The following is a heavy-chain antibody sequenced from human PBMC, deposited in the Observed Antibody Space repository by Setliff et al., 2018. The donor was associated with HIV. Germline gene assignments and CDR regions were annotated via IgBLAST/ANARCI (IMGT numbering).Heavy chain of an antibody. CDR2: INWSGSTT. Sequence: GGSLRLSCAASGFTFSAYAMHWVRQAPGAGLEWLSDINWSGSTTGYADSVKGRFTISRDNAKNSLYLQMNSLRAEDTAVYYCAREKRGYSGYSLGYYYMDVWGKGTTVTVSS. CDR3: AREKRGYSGYSLGYYYMDV. CDR1: GFTFSAYA. V-gene: IGHV3-20*04. J-gene: IGHJ6*03. D-gene: IGHD5-12*01.